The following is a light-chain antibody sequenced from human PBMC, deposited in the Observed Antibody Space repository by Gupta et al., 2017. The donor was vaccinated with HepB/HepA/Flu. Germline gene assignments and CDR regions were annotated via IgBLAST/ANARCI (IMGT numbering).Light chain of an antibody. CDR3: QSFDSSLSGSRI. J-gene: IGLJ1*01. CDR1: SSNIGADYD. CDR2: GNN. V-gene: IGLV1-40*01. Sequence: QSVLTQPPSVSGAPGQGVTISCTGSSSNIGADYDVHWCQQLPGSAPKLLIYGNNKRPSGVPDRFSGSKSGTSASLAITGLQAEDEADYYCQSFDSSLSGSRIFGTGTKVTVL.